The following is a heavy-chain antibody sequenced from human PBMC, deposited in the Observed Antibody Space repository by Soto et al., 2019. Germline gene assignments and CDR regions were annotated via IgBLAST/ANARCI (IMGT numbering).Heavy chain of an antibody. CDR3: AKDPIRYYYGSGTLLNYYYGMDV. CDR1: GFTFSSYA. J-gene: IGHJ6*02. D-gene: IGHD3-10*01. Sequence: GGSLRLSCAASGFTFSSYAMSWVRQAPGKGLEWVSAISGSGGSTYYADSVKGRFTISRDNSKNTLYLQMNSLRAEDTAVYYCAKDPIRYYYGSGTLLNYYYGMDVWGQGTTVTVSS. CDR2: ISGSGGST. V-gene: IGHV3-23*01.